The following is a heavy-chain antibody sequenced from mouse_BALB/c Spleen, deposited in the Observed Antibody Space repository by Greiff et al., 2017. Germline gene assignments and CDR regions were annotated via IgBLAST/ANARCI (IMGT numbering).Heavy chain of an antibody. CDR3: ARSGNYDYDPFAY. J-gene: IGHJ3*01. D-gene: IGHD2-4*01. V-gene: IGHV5-17*02. CDR1: GFTFSSFG. Sequence: EVQLVESGGGLVQPGGSRKLSCAASGFTFSSFGMHWVRQAPEKGLEWVAYISSGSSTIYYADTVKGRFTISRDNPKNTLFLQMTSLRSEDTAMYYCARSGNYDYDPFAYWGQGTLVTVSA. CDR2: ISSGSSTI.